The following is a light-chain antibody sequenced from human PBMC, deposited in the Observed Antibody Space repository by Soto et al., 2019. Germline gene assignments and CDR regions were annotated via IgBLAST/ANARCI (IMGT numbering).Light chain of an antibody. Sequence: EIVMTQSPATLSVSPGGRATLSCRASQSISGTLAWYQQKPGQAPRLLIHGASTRAPGFPARFSGSGSGTDFTPTISSLQSEDFAVYYCQQYNDWPWTFGQGTKVDIK. J-gene: IGKJ1*01. CDR2: GAS. CDR1: QSISGT. CDR3: QQYNDWPWT. V-gene: IGKV3-15*01.